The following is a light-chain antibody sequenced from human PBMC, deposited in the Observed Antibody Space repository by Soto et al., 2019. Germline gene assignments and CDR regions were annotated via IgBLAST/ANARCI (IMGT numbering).Light chain of an antibody. Sequence: VMTQAPATLSVSPGGRATLSCRASQTINNNVAWYQLKDGQVPRLVIYGASTRATDIPARFSGSGSGTEFTLTISSLQSEDFAEYHCKQYNNWPQTFGQGTKVDIK. J-gene: IGKJ1*01. CDR3: KQYNNWPQT. V-gene: IGKV3-15*01. CDR1: QTINNN. CDR2: GAS.